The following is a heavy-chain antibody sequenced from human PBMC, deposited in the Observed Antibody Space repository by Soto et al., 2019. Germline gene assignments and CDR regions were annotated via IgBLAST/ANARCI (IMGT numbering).Heavy chain of an antibody. Sequence: SETLSLTCAVYGGSFSGCYWSWIRQPPGKGLEWIGEINHSGSTNYNPSLKSRVTISVDTSKNQFSLKLSSVTAADTAVYYCARLTRSIAARRPTAPFDYWGQGTLVTVSS. D-gene: IGHD6-6*01. J-gene: IGHJ4*02. CDR1: GGSFSGCY. CDR2: INHSGST. V-gene: IGHV4-34*01. CDR3: ARLTRSIAARRPTAPFDY.